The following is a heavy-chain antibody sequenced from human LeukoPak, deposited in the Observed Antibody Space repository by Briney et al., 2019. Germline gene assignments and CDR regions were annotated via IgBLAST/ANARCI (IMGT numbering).Heavy chain of an antibody. CDR2: INHSGST. V-gene: IGHV4-34*01. Sequence: SETLSLTCAVYGGSFSVYYWSWIRQPPGKGLEWIGEINHSGSTNYNPSLKSRVTISVDTSKNQFSLKLSSVTAADTAVYYCARARRAYCGGDCYSPLGYWGQGTLVTVSS. CDR1: GGSFSVYY. J-gene: IGHJ4*02. D-gene: IGHD2-21*02. CDR3: ARARRAYCGGDCYSPLGY.